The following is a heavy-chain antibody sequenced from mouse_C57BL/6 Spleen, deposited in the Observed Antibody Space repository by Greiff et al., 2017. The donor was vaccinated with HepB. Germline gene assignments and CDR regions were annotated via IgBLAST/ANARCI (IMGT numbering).Heavy chain of an antibody. D-gene: IGHD1-2*01. CDR2: VYPYNGGT. J-gene: IGHJ3*01. CDR1: GFTFTDYY. Sequence: EVNLVESGPVLVKPGPSVKISCKASGFTFTDYYMHWVKQSHGKSLEWIGLVYPYNGGTSYNQKFKGKATLTVDTSSSTAYMELNSLTSEDSAVYYCARPHYYGATGFAYWGQGTLVTVSA. V-gene: IGHV1-36*01. CDR3: ARPHYYGATGFAY.